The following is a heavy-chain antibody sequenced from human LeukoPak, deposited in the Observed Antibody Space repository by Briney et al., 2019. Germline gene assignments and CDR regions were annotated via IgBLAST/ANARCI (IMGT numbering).Heavy chain of an antibody. Sequence: SETLSLTCTVSGGSISSSSYYWGWIRQPPGKGLEWIGSIYYSGSTYYNPSLKSRVTISVDTSKNQFSLKLSSVTAADTAVYYCARLSNSRYDMIGYWGQGTLVTVSS. CDR2: IYYSGST. J-gene: IGHJ4*02. V-gene: IGHV4-39*07. D-gene: IGHD5-12*01. CDR3: ARLSNSRYDMIGY. CDR1: GGSISSSSYY.